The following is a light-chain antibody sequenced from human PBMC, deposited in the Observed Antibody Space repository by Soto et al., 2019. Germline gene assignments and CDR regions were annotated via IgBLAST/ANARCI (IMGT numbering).Light chain of an antibody. J-gene: IGLJ1*01. V-gene: IGLV1-40*01. CDR1: SSNIGAGFD. CDR2: GNN. Sequence: QLVLTQSPSVSGAPGQRVSISCTGTSSNIGAGFDVHWYQQLPATAPKLLIYGNNNRPSGVPDRFSGSKSGTSASLAITGLQAEDDADYYCQSSATNLSGASVFPTGTKVTVL. CDR3: QSSATNLSGASV.